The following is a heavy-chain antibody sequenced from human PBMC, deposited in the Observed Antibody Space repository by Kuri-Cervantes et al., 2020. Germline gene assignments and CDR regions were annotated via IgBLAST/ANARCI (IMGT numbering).Heavy chain of an antibody. V-gene: IGHV3-21*01. CDR2: ISSSSTYI. Sequence: GESLKISCAASGFTFSSYNMNWVRQAPGKGLGWVSSISSSSTYIYYADSVKGRFTISRDNAKNSLYLQMNSLRAEDTAVYYCARDPKAPPNYGDYINDNWYFDLWGRGTLVTVSS. J-gene: IGHJ2*01. D-gene: IGHD4-17*01. CDR3: ARDPKAPPNYGDYINDNWYFDL. CDR1: GFTFSSYN.